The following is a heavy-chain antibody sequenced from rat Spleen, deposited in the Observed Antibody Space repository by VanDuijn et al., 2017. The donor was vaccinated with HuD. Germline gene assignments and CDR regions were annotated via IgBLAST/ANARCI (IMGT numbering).Heavy chain of an antibody. V-gene: IGHV5-25*01. CDR2: ISASGGSS. J-gene: IGHJ2*01. CDR3: VRQWGYYFDY. Sequence: EVELVESGGGLVQPGRSMRLSCAASGFTFSKYGMAWVRQAPTKGLEWVASISASGGSSYYRDSVKGRFTISRDNAKSTLYLQMDSLRSEDTATYYCVRQWGYYFDYWGQGVMVTVSS. CDR1: GFTFSKYG. D-gene: IGHD4-3*01.